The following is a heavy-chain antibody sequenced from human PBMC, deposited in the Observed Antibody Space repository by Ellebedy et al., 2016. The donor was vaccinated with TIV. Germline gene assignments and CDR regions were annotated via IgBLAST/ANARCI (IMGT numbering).Heavy chain of an antibody. CDR2: ISWNSGII. J-gene: IGHJ6*02. D-gene: IGHD3-16*01. Sequence: SLKISCAASGFTFDDYAMHWVRQAPGKGLEWVSVISWNSGIIGYADSVKGRFTISRDNAKNSLYLQMNSLRTEDMALYYCAKDVGRGTSAGYYYGMDVWGQGTTVTVSS. CDR1: GFTFDDYA. CDR3: AKDVGRGTSAGYYYGMDV. V-gene: IGHV3-9*03.